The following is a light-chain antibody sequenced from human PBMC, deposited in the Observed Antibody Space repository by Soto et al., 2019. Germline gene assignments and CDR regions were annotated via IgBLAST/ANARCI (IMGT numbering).Light chain of an antibody. CDR3: QQYYSTPLN. V-gene: IGKV4-1*01. CDR2: WAS. J-gene: IGKJ4*01. CDR1: QSVLYSSNSKNY. Sequence: DIVMTQSPDSLAVSLGERAAINCKSSQSVLYSSNSKNYLAWYQQKPGQPPKLLIYWASTRESGVPDRFSGSGSGTDFTLTISSLQAEDVAVYYCQQYYSTPLNFGGGTKVDIK.